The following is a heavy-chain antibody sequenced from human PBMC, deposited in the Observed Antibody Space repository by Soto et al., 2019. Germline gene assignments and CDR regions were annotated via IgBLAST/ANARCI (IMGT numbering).Heavy chain of an antibody. CDR1: GGSMSSSNW. J-gene: IGHJ4*02. V-gene: IGHV4-4*02. Sequence: PSETLSLTCIVSGGSMSSSNWWNWVRQSPGKGLEWIGEAHHSGRTNYNPSLKSRVTISVDKSKNHFSLKLSSVTAADTAVYYCARSEATGLDYWGQGTLVTV. D-gene: IGHD1-26*01. CDR3: ARSEATGLDY. CDR2: AHHSGRT.